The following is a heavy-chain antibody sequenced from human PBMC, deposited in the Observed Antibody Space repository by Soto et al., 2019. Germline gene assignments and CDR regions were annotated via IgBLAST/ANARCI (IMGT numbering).Heavy chain of an antibody. CDR3: ARATYYYDSSGYYGYYFDY. CDR1: GGSISSYY. D-gene: IGHD3-22*01. V-gene: IGHV4-59*01. CDR2: IYYSGST. J-gene: IGHJ4*02. Sequence: SETLSLTCTASGGSISSYYWSWIRQPPGKGLEWIGYIYYSGSTNYNSSLKSRATISVDTSKNQLSLKLSSVTTADTAVYYCARATYYYDSSGYYGYYFDYWGQGTLVTVSS.